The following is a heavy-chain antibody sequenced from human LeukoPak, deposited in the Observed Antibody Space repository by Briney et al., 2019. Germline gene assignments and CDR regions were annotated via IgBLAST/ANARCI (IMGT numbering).Heavy chain of an antibody. V-gene: IGHV3-21*01. CDR1: GLTFSSHW. Sequence: PGGSLRLSCAASGLTFSSHWMHWVRQAPGKGLEWVSSISSSSSYIYYADSVKGRFTISRDNAKNSLYLQMNSLRAEDTAVYYCARDRDYGDYPILFDPWGQGTLVTVSS. J-gene: IGHJ5*02. CDR3: ARDRDYGDYPILFDP. D-gene: IGHD4-17*01. CDR2: ISSSSSYI.